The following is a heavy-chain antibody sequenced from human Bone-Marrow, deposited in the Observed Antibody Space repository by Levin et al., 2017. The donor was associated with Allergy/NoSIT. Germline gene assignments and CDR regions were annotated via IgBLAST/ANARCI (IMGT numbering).Heavy chain of an antibody. J-gene: IGHJ4*02. CDR2: ISVSGTYT. CDR3: AKSSAKGNDPPWDD. CDR1: GGAVSSNT. D-gene: IGHD5-12*01. V-gene: IGHV3-23*01. Sequence: ETLSLTCTVSGGAVSSNTKYWGWVRQPPGKGLEWVSAISVSGTYTYYADSVKGRFTISRDKSKNTLSLQLNSLTADDTAVYYCAKSSAKGNDPPWDDWGQGSLVTVS.